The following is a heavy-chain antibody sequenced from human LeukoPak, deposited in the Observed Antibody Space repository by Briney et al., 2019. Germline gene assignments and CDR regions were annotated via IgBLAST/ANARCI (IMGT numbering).Heavy chain of an antibody. CDR3: ARDNWGSPSHWFDH. J-gene: IGHJ5*02. V-gene: IGHV3-7*01. CDR2: INQDGRGK. CDR1: GFTLSSLW. Sequence: GGSLRLSCAAPGFTLSSLWMTWVPQAPGKGLEWVANINQDGRGKYYVDSVKGRFIISRDNAQNSLYLQMNTLRAEDAAVYYCARDNWGSPSHWFDHWGQGTLVTVSS. D-gene: IGHD7-27*01.